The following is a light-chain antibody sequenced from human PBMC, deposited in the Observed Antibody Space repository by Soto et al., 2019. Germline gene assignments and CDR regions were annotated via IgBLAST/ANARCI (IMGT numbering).Light chain of an antibody. CDR1: SSDVGGYNY. Sequence: QSALTQPASVSGSPGQSITISCTGTSSDVGGYNYVSWYQQHPGKAPKLMIYDVSSRPSGVSNRFSGSKYGNTASLTISGLLSEDGADYYCTSYTTNKTPLFGGGTKLAVL. CDR3: TSYTTNKTPL. J-gene: IGLJ2*01. V-gene: IGLV2-14*03. CDR2: DVS.